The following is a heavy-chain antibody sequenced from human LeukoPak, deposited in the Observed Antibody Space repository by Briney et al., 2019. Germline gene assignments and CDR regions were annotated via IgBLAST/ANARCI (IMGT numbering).Heavy chain of an antibody. CDR2: ISSSSRTI. J-gene: IGHJ4*02. V-gene: IGHV3-48*01. D-gene: IGHD4-17*01. Sequence: GGTLRLSCEASGMNFRKYVMNWVRQAPGKGLEWVSYISSSSRTIYYADSVKGRFTISRDNAKNSLYLQMNSLRAEDTAIYYCARQSGTMVTTRFDYWGQGTLVTVSS. CDR1: GMNFRKYV. CDR3: ARQSGTMVTTRFDY.